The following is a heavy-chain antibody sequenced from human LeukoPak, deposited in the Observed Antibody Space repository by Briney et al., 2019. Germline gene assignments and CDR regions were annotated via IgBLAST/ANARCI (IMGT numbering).Heavy chain of an antibody. CDR3: AREGYSSY. CDR1: GYXFTGYY. Sequence: AASVKVSCKASGYXFTGYYMHWVRQAPGQGLEWMGWVNPNSGGTTYAQKFQGRVTMTRDTSISTAYMELSRLRSDDTAVYYCAREGYSSYWGQGTLVTVSS. D-gene: IGHD4-11*01. J-gene: IGHJ4*02. CDR2: VNPNSGGT. V-gene: IGHV1-2*02.